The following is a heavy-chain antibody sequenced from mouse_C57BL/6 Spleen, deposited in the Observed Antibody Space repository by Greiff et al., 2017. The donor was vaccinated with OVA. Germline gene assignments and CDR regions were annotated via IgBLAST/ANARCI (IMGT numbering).Heavy chain of an antibody. Sequence: VQLKESGAELVQPGASVKLSCTASGFNIKDYYMHWVQQRTEQGLEWIGRIDPEDGATKYAPNFPGKATITADTSSNTAYLQLSSLTSEDTAVYYCASYDYGSSYFCYFDYWGQGTTLTVSS. CDR1: GFNIKDYY. V-gene: IGHV14-2*01. J-gene: IGHJ2*01. D-gene: IGHD1-1*01. CDR2: IDPEDGAT. CDR3: ASYDYGSSYFCYFDY.